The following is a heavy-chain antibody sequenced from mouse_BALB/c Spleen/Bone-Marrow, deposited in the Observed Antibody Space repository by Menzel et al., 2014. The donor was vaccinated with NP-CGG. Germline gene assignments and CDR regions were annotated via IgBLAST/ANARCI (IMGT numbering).Heavy chain of an antibody. V-gene: IGHV14-3*02. J-gene: IGHJ3*01. CDR1: GFNIKDTY. CDR2: IDPANGNT. CDR3: ARGGYYGGSFFAY. D-gene: IGHD1-1*01. Sequence: VQLQQSGADLVKPGASVKLSCTASGFNIKDTYMHWVKQRPEQGLEWIGRIDPANGNTKYDPKFQGKTTITADTSSNTAYLQLSSLTSEDTAVYYCARGGYYGGSFFAYWGRGTLVTVSA.